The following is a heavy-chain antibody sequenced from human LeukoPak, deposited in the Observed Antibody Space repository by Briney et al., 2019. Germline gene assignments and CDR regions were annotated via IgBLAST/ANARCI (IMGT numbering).Heavy chain of an antibody. CDR3: AKEYCSTTNCLGD. J-gene: IGHJ4*02. CDR1: GFTFSTYV. CDR2: ISYDGSEK. V-gene: IGHV3-30*18. D-gene: IGHD2-2*01. Sequence: GGSLRLSCAASGFTFSTYVFHWVRQAPGKGLEWVAVISYDGSEKYYADSVKGRSTISRDNSKNTLYLQMTSLRAEDTAVYYCAKEYCSTTNCLGDWGLGTLVTVSS.